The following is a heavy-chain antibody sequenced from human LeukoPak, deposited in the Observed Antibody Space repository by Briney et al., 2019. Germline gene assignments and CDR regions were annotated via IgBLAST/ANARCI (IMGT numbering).Heavy chain of an antibody. D-gene: IGHD3-3*01. V-gene: IGHV3-23*01. CDR2: ISGSGGST. CDR1: GFTFSSYA. CDR3: ARDKYDFWSYFDY. J-gene: IGHJ4*02. Sequence: GGSLRLSCAASGFTFSSYAMSWVRQAPGKGLEWVSAISGSGGSTYYADSVKGRFTISRDNSKNSLYLQMNSLRAEDTAVYYCARDKYDFWSYFDYWGQGTLVTVSS.